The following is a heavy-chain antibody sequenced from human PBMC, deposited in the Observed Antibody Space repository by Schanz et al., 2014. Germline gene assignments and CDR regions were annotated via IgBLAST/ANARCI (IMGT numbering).Heavy chain of an antibody. CDR1: GFTLSSYA. CDR3: AREQIMAAAGLVDY. Sequence: QVQLVESGGGVVQSGRSLRLSCAAYGFTLSSYAMHWVRQAPGKGLEWVAVISYDGSNKYYADSVKGRFTISRDNSKNTLYLQMNSLRAEDTAVYYCAREQIMAAAGLVDYWGQGTLVTVSS. CDR2: ISYDGSNK. J-gene: IGHJ4*02. V-gene: IGHV3-30-3*01. D-gene: IGHD6-13*01.